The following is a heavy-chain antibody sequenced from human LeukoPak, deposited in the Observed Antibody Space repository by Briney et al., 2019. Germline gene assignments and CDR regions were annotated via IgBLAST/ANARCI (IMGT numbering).Heavy chain of an antibody. CDR3: ARWHSSGWFFDY. CDR1: GFTLSSNY. V-gene: IGHV3-53*01. J-gene: IGHJ4*02. Sequence: PGWSLRLSCAASGFTLSSNYMSWVRQAPGKGLEWVSVIYRGGNTYYTDSVKGRFTISRDNSKNTLYLQMNTLRAEDTAVYYCARWHSSGWFFDYWGQGTLVTVSS. D-gene: IGHD6-19*01. CDR2: IYRGGNT.